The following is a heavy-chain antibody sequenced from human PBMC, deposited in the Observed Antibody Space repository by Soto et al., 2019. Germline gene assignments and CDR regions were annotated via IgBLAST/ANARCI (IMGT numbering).Heavy chain of an antibody. D-gene: IGHD2-15*01. V-gene: IGHV3-21*01. Sequence: EVQLVESGGGRVKPGGSLTLSCAGSGFAFRSYNMNWVRQPPGKGLEWVASISSGSSNIYYADSVKGRFTISRDNAKDSLYLQMDSLRAEDSAVYYCASATVVAGTFDFWGQGTLLTVSS. CDR2: ISSGSSNI. CDR3: ASATVVAGTFDF. CDR1: GFAFRSYN. J-gene: IGHJ4*02.